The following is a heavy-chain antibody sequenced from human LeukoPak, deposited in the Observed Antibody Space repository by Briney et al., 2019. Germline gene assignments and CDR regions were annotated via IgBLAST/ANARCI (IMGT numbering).Heavy chain of an antibody. CDR3: ARGAYYYGSGKIFDY. D-gene: IGHD3-10*01. V-gene: IGHV4-4*07. Sequence: SETLSLTCTVSGGSISSYYWSWIQQPAGKGLEWIGRIYTSGSTNYNPSLKSRVTMSVDTSKNQFSLKLSSVTAADTAVYYCARGAYYYGSGKIFDYWGQGTLVTVSS. CDR2: IYTSGST. CDR1: GGSISSYY. J-gene: IGHJ4*02.